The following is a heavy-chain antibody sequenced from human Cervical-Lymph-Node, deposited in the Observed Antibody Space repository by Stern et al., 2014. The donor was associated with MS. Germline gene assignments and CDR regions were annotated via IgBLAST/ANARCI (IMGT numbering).Heavy chain of an antibody. J-gene: IGHJ6*02. D-gene: IGHD3-22*01. V-gene: IGHV1-18*04. CDR2: ISAYNGNT. CDR1: GYTFTSYG. Sequence: QVQLVQSGAEVKKPGASVKVSCKASGYTFTSYGISWVRQAPGQGLAWMGWISAYNGNTNYAQKLQGRVTMTTDTSTSTAYMELRSLRSDDTAVYYCARDDYDSSGYYLRYYYYGMDVWGQGTTVTVSS. CDR3: ARDDYDSSGYYLRYYYYGMDV.